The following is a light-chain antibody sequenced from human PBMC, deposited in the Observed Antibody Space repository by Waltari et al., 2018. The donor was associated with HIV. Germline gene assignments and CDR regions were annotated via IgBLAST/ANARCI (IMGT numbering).Light chain of an antibody. J-gene: IGLJ3*02. CDR2: GNN. Sequence: QSVLTQPPSVSGAPGQRVTISCTGSSSNIGAGYDVHWYQQLPGTAPNLLIYGNNHRASGVPDRFSGSKSDTSASLAITGLQSEDEADYYCQSYDSTLSGSDWVFGGWTKLTVL. CDR3: QSYDSTLSGSDWV. V-gene: IGLV1-40*01. CDR1: SSNIGAGYD.